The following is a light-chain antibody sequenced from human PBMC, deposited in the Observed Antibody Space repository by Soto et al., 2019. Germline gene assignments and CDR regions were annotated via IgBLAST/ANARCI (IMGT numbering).Light chain of an antibody. Sequence: EVVMTQSPATLSVSPGERATLSCRASQSVGRNLAWYQQKPGQAPRLLIYGASTRATGIPARFSGSGSGTEFTLTISSLQSEDFAGYYCQHFNNWPLTFSPGTKVDIK. J-gene: IGKJ3*01. CDR2: GAS. V-gene: IGKV3-15*01. CDR3: QHFNNWPLT. CDR1: QSVGRN.